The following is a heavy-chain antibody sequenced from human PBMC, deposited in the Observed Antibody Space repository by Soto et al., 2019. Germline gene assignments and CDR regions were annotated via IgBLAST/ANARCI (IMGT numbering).Heavy chain of an antibody. V-gene: IGHV3-30*18. D-gene: IGHD6-19*01. CDR1: GFTFSSYG. J-gene: IGHJ3*02. CDR3: AKVRSVWSETDAFDI. Sequence: VQLVESGGGVVQPGRSLRLSCAASGFTFSSYGMHWVRQAPGKGLEWVAVISYDGSNKYYADSVKGRFTISRDNSKNTLYLQMNNLGAEDTAVYYCAKVRSVWSETDAFDIWGQGSMVTASS. CDR2: ISYDGSNK.